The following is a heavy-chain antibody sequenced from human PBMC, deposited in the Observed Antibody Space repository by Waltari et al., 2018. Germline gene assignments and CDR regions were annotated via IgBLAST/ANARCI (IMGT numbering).Heavy chain of an antibody. D-gene: IGHD6-6*01. V-gene: IGHV1-2*02. CDR3: ARVLLVGNYYYGMDV. CDR2: INPNSGGT. Sequence: QVQLVQSGAEVKKPGASVKVSCKASGYTFTGYYMHWVRQAPGQGLEWMGWINPNSGGTNYAQKFQGRVTMTRDTSISTAYMELSRLRSDDTAVYYCARVLLVGNYYYGMDVWGQGTTVTVSS. CDR1: GYTFTGYY. J-gene: IGHJ6*02.